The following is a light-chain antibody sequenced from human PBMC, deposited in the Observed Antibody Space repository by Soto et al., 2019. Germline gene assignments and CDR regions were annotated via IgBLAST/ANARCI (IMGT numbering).Light chain of an antibody. CDR2: AAS. CDR1: QSISNN. Sequence: DIQMTKSPTSLSASVGDRVTVTCRASQSISNNLSWYQQKPGKAPRLLIYAASSLQSGVPSRFSGSGSGTDFTLTISSLQPEDFTAYFCLQTYSTWTFGQGTKVEIK. J-gene: IGKJ1*01. CDR3: LQTYSTWT. V-gene: IGKV1-39*01.